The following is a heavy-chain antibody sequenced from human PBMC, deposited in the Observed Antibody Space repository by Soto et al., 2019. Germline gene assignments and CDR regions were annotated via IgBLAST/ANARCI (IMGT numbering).Heavy chain of an antibody. J-gene: IGHJ6*02. V-gene: IGHV1-18*01. D-gene: IGHD6-6*01. Sequence: QVHLVQSGAEVKKPGASVKVSCKASNETLTTYGISWVRQAPGQGLEWMGRVSGYSGHSSSAQEFQDRVIMTTDPSTNTAYMELRSLTSDDSAVYFCARDSSSSGYYYGMDVWGQGTTVTVS. CDR2: VSGYSGHS. CDR3: ARDSSSSGYYYGMDV. CDR1: NETLTTYG.